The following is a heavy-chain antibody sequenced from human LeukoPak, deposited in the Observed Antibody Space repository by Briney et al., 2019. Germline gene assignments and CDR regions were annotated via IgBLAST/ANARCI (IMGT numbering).Heavy chain of an antibody. Sequence: PGGSLRLSCAASGFTFSNYAMSWVRQAPGKGLEWVSSISASGGSTYYADSVKGRFTISRDNSKNALYLQLNSLRAEDTAVYYCAKGLYGYDFDYWGQGALVTVSS. D-gene: IGHD5-12*01. CDR3: AKGLYGYDFDY. CDR2: ISASGGST. CDR1: GFTFSNYA. J-gene: IGHJ4*02. V-gene: IGHV3-23*01.